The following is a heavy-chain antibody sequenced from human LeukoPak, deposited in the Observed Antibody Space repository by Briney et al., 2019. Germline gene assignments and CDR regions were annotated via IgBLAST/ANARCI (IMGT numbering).Heavy chain of an antibody. Sequence: GGSLRLSCAASGFTFSSYEMNWVRQAPGKGLEWVSYISSSGTTIYYADSVKGRFTISRDNAKNSLYLQMNSLRAEDTAVYHCARGLTTVTTFDYWGQGTLVTVSS. CDR3: ARGLTTVTTFDY. D-gene: IGHD4-17*01. J-gene: IGHJ4*02. CDR1: GFTFSSYE. V-gene: IGHV3-48*03. CDR2: ISSSGTTI.